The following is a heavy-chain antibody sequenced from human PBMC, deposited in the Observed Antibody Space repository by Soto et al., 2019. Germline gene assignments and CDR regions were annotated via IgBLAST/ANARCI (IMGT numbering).Heavy chain of an antibody. CDR2: IYTDGST. Sequence: HPGGSLRLSCEASGFTVGSNFMTWVRQAPGKGLEWISFIYTDGSTYYTDSVRGRFTISRDDSKNTVYLQMNSLRAEDTAVYYCARDPPVTTDYGLDVWGQGTTVTVSS. V-gene: IGHV3-53*01. J-gene: IGHJ6*02. CDR1: GFTVGSNF. CDR3: ARDPPVTTDYGLDV. D-gene: IGHD4-17*01.